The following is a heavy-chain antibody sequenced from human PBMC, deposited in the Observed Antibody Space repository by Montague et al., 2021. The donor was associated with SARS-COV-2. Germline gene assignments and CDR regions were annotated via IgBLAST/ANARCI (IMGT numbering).Heavy chain of an antibody. J-gene: IGHJ4*02. D-gene: IGHD3-9*01. V-gene: IGHV2-70*01. CDR3: ARTLHDILTGYYSFDY. Sequence: PALVIPTQTLTLTCTFSGFSLSTSGMCVSWIRQPPGKALEWLALIDWDDDKYYSTSLKTRLTISKDTSKNQVVLTMTNMDPVDTATYYCARTLHDILTGYYSFDYWGQGTLVTVSS. CDR1: GFSLSTSGMC. CDR2: IDWDDDK.